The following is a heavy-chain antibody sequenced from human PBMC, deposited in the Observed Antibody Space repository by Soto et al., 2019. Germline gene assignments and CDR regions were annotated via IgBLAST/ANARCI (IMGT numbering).Heavy chain of an antibody. D-gene: IGHD1-1*01. J-gene: IGHJ4*02. CDR3: AKDDFTDRGNDYFDY. CDR1: GFSFTNFA. V-gene: IGHV3-23*01. CDR2: IGASGDIT. Sequence: PGGSLRLSCAASGFSFTNFAMRWVRQAPGKGLEWVAGIGASGDITWYADSVKGRLSISRDNSKNTLYLQLNSLRFEDTAVYYWAKDDFTDRGNDYFDYWGPGTLVTVSS.